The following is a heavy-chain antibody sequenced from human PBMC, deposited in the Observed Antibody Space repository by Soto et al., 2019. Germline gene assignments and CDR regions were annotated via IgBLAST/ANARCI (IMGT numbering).Heavy chain of an antibody. CDR2: INHSGST. V-gene: IGHV4-34*01. J-gene: IGHJ4*02. D-gene: IGHD2-8*01. CDR3: ARVSFVQGIDY. Sequence: QVQLQQWGAGLLKPSETLSLTCAVYGGSFSGYYWSWIRQPPGKGLEWIGEINHSGSTNYNPSLMSXXTXSXXTSKNQFSLKLSSVTAADTAVYYCARVSFVQGIDYWGQGTLVTVSS. CDR1: GGSFSGYY.